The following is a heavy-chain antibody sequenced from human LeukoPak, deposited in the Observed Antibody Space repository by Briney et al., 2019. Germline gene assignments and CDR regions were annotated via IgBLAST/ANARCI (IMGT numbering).Heavy chain of an antibody. D-gene: IGHD3-10*01. J-gene: IGHJ4*02. CDR1: GYTLTELS. CDR3: ARGLSRGYGSGSYSGFDY. Sequence: GASVEVSCKVSGYTLTELSMHWVRQAPGKGLEWMGGFDPEDGETIYAQKFQGRVTMTEDTSTDTAYMELSSLRSEDTAVYYCARGLSRGYGSGSYSGFDYWGQGTLVTVSS. CDR2: FDPEDGET. V-gene: IGHV1-24*01.